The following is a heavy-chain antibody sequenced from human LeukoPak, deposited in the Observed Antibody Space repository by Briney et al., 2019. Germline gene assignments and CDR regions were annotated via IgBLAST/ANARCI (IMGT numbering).Heavy chain of an antibody. J-gene: IGHJ6*02. CDR3: ARVPPLEGYYYYGMDV. CDR1: GFTFSSYW. CDR2: IKQDGSEK. Sequence: GGSLRLSCAASGFTFSSYWMSWVRQAPGKGLEWVANIKQDGSEKYYVDSVKGRFTISRDNAKNSLYLQMNSLRAEDTAVYYCARVPPLEGYYYYGMDVWGQGTTVTVSS. V-gene: IGHV3-7*01. D-gene: IGHD1-1*01.